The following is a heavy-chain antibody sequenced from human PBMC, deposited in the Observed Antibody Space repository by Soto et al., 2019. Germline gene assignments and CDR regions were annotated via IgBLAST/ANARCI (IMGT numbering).Heavy chain of an antibody. CDR2: IYYSGST. D-gene: IGHD3-22*01. Sequence: ASETLSLTCTVSGGSISSGDYYWSWIRQPPGKGLEWIGYIYYSGSTYYNPSLKSRVTISEDTSKNQFSLKLSSVTAADKVVYYCARGRYYDSSGYYYIWGQGTLVTVSS. J-gene: IGHJ4*02. CDR1: GGSISSGDYY. CDR3: ARGRYYDSSGYYYI. V-gene: IGHV4-30-4*01.